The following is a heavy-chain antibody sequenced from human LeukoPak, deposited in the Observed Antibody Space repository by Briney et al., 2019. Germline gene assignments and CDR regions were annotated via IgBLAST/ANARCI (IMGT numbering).Heavy chain of an antibody. V-gene: IGHV3-11*01. J-gene: IGHJ4*02. D-gene: IGHD3-16*02. Sequence: GGSLRLSCAASGFTFSDYYMSWIRQAPGKGLEWVSYISSSGSTIYYADSVKGRFTISRDNAKNSLYLQMNSLRAEDTAVYYCARESVMITFGGVIARGYFDYWGQGTLVTVSS. CDR2: ISSSGSTI. CDR3: ARESVMITFGGVIARGYFDY. CDR1: GFTFSDYY.